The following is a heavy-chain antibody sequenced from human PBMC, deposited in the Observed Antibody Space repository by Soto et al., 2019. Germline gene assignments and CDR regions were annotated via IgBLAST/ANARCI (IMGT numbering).Heavy chain of an antibody. J-gene: IGHJ4*02. CDR3: TTEKVWNGNRFDY. CDR2: IKSKTGGGTT. CDR1: GFSFSNAW. D-gene: IGHD1-1*01. Sequence: KSGGSLRLSCAASGFSFSNAWMSWVRQTPGKGLEWVGRIKSKTGGGTTDYAAPVKARFTISRDDSKNTLYLQMNSLKTEDTALYYCTTEKVWNGNRFDYWGQGTLVIVSS. V-gene: IGHV3-15*01.